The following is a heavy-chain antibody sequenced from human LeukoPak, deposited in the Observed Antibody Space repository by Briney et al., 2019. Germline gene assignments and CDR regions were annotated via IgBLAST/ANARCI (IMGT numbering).Heavy chain of an antibody. CDR3: AREKSRYEVGATPDY. D-gene: IGHD1-26*01. Sequence: GASVKVSCKASGYTFTGYYMHWVRQAPGQGLEWMGWINPNSGGTNYAQKFQGRVTMTRDTSISTAYMELSRLRSDDTAVYYCAREKSRYEVGATPDYWGQGTLVTVSS. CDR1: GYTFTGYY. CDR2: INPNSGGT. V-gene: IGHV1-2*02. J-gene: IGHJ4*02.